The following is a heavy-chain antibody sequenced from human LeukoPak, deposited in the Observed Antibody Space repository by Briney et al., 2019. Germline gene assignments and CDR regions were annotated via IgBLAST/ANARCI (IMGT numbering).Heavy chain of an antibody. CDR3: ARVADYSPGLTNIPY. V-gene: IGHV1-2*02. CDR2: INPNSGDT. J-gene: IGHJ4*02. D-gene: IGHD1-26*01. CDR1: GYTFTGYY. Sequence: GASVKVSCKASGYTFTGYYMHWVRQAPGQGLEWMGWINPNSGDTNYAQKFQGRVTMTRDTSISTAYMELRRLSSDDTAVYYCARVADYSPGLTNIPYWGQGTLVTVSS.